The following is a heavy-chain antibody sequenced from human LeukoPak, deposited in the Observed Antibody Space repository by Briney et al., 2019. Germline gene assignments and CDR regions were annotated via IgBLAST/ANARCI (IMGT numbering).Heavy chain of an antibody. CDR1: GFTFSSYW. J-gene: IGHJ4*02. CDR3: ARPPGGWELRYYFDY. CDR2: VKHDGSEK. D-gene: IGHD1-26*01. V-gene: IGHV3-7*01. Sequence: GGSLRLSCAASGFTFSSYWVSWVRQAPGKGLEWVANVKHDGSEKYYVDSVKGRFTISRDNAKNSLYLQMNSLRAEDTAVYYCARPPGGWELRYYFDYWGQGTLVTVSS.